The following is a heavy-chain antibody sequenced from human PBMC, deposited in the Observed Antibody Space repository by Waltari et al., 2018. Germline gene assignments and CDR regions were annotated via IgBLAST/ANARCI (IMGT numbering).Heavy chain of an antibody. J-gene: IGHJ6*03. CDR1: GGSISSYY. Sequence: QVQLQESGPGLVKPSETLSLTCTVSGGSISSYYWSWIRQPPGKGLGWIGYIYYSGSTNYNPSLKSRVTISVDTSKNQFSLKLSSVTAADTAVYYCARGEDSGYDYPYYYYMDVWGKGTTVTVSS. CDR2: IYYSGST. V-gene: IGHV4-59*01. CDR3: ARGEDSGYDYPYYYYMDV. D-gene: IGHD5-12*01.